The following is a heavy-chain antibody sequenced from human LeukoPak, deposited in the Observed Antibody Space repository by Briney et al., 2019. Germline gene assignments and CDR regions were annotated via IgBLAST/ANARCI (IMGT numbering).Heavy chain of an antibody. CDR1: GGSFSGYY. Sequence: SKTLSLTCAVYGGSFSGYYWSWIRQPPGKGLEWIGEINHSGSTNYNPSLKSRVTISVDTSKNQFSLKLSSVTAADTAVYYCVVRGVTEINWFDPWGQGTLVTVSS. CDR2: INHSGST. J-gene: IGHJ5*02. V-gene: IGHV4-34*01. D-gene: IGHD3-10*01. CDR3: VVRGVTEINWFDP.